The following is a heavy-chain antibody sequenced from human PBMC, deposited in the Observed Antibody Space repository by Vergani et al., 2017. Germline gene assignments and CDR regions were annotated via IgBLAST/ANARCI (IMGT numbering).Heavy chain of an antibody. V-gene: IGHV3-30*03. Sequence: QVQLVESGGGVVQPGRSLRLSCAASGFTFSSYGMHWVRQAPGKGLEWVAVISYDGSNKYYADSVKGRFTISRDNSKNTLYLQMNSLRAEDTAVYYCARDGYDYYDSSGQHDYWGQGTLVTVSS. CDR1: GFTFSSYG. D-gene: IGHD3-22*01. CDR2: ISYDGSNK. J-gene: IGHJ4*02. CDR3: ARDGYDYYDSSGQHDY.